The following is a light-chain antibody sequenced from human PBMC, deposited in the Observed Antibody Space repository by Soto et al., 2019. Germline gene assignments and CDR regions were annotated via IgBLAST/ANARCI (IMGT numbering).Light chain of an antibody. Sequence: DIQLTQSPSSLSASVGDRVTITCRASQAISSYLAWYQQKPGKVPELLIYATSTLQSGDPSRFSRSGSGTDFTLTISSLQPENVATYYCHKYNHAPTFGGGTKVEIK. CDR1: QAISSY. J-gene: IGKJ4*01. V-gene: IGKV1-27*01. CDR3: HKYNHAPT. CDR2: ATS.